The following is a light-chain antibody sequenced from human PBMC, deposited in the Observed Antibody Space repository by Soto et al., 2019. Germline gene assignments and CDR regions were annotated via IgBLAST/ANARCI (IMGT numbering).Light chain of an antibody. J-gene: IGKJ1*01. CDR2: DAL. CDR1: QSISRW. V-gene: IGKV1-5*01. CDR3: QQYNIYLWT. Sequence: DIQMTQSPSTLSASIGDRVTITCRARQSISRWLAWYQQKPGKATTLLIYDALSLESGVPSRFSGSGSGTEFTLTISSLQPDDLATYYCQQYNIYLWTFGQGTKVAIK.